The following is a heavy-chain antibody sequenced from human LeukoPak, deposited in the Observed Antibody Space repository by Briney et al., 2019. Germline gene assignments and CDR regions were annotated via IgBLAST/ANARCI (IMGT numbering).Heavy chain of an antibody. Sequence: GGSLSLTCAASGFTFSSYGMHWVRQAPGKGLEWVAVVWDDGSSQNYADSVKGRFTISRDNSRNLVFLQMNSLRAEDTAVYYCAKDQWNPDFWGQATLVSVSS. V-gene: IGHV3-33*06. CDR1: GFTFSSYG. D-gene: IGHD6-19*01. J-gene: IGHJ4*02. CDR2: VWDDGSSQ. CDR3: AKDQWNPDF.